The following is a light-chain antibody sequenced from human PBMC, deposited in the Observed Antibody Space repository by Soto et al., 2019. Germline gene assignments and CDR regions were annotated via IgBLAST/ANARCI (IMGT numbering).Light chain of an antibody. CDR1: QSVSSNY. Sequence: EIVLTQSPGTLSLSPGERATLSCRASQSVSSNYLAWYQQKPGQAPRLLIYGASSRATVLPDRFSGSGSGTDFTLTISRLEPEDFAVYYCQHYGRSPYTFGQGTKLEIK. V-gene: IGKV3-20*01. CDR2: GAS. CDR3: QHYGRSPYT. J-gene: IGKJ2*01.